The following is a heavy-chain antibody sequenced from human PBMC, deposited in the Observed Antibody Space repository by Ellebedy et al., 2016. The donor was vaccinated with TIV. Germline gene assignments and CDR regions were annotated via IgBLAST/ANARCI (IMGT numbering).Heavy chain of an antibody. CDR2: TYYRSKWYT. D-gene: IGHD2/OR15-2a*01. V-gene: IGHV6-1*01. CDR3: SRLRWFSSHYFYED. Sequence: SQTLSLTCXISGDSVSGNSVAWSWIRQSPSRGLEWLGRTYYRSKWYTYYAQSVQSRLIINTDTSKNQFSLKLTSVTAADTAVYYCSRLRWFSSHYFYEDWGQGILVTVSS. CDR1: GDSVSGNSVA. J-gene: IGHJ1*01.